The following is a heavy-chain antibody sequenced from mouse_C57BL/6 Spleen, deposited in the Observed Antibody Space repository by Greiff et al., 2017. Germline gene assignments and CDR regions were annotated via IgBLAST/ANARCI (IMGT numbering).Heavy chain of an antibody. CDR3: ARKERRNLPYAMDD. CDR1: GYTFTSYW. J-gene: IGHJ4*01. D-gene: IGHD5-1*01. V-gene: IGHV1-72*01. Sequence: VQLQQPGAELVKPGASVKLSCKASGYTFTSYWMHWVKQRPGRGLEWIGRIDPNSGGTKYNEKFKSKATLTVDKPSSTAYMQLSSLTSEDSADYYCARKERRNLPYAMDDWGQGTSVTVSS. CDR2: IDPNSGGT.